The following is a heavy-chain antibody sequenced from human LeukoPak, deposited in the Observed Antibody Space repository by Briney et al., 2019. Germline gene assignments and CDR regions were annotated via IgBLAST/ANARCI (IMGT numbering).Heavy chain of an antibody. V-gene: IGHV1-69*01. J-gene: IGHJ4*02. CDR2: IIPIFGTA. D-gene: IGHD6-19*01. CDR3: ARVAVAGPAWTFDY. Sequence: SVKVSCKASGGTFTSSAISWVRQAPGQGLEWMGGIIPIFGTANYAQKFQGRVTITADESTSTAYMELSSLRSEDTAVYYCARVAVAGPAWTFDYWGQGTLVTVSS. CDR1: GGTFTSSA.